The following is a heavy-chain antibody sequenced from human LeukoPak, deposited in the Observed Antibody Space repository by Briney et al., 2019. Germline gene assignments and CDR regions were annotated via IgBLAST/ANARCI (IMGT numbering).Heavy chain of an antibody. Sequence: ASVKVSCKASGYTFTSYGISWVRQAPGQGLEWMGWISAYNGNTNYAQKLQGRVTMTTDTTTSTAYMELGSVRSDDTAVYYCARDKWCGETIDYWGQGTLVTVSS. CDR2: ISAYNGNT. D-gene: IGHD3-10*01. CDR3: ARDKWCGETIDY. J-gene: IGHJ4*02. V-gene: IGHV1-18*04. CDR1: GYTFTSYG.